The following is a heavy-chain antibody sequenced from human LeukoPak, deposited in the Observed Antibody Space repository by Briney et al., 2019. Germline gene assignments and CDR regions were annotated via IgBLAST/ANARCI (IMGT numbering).Heavy chain of an antibody. CDR3: ARGPWYYGSGSFQNY. Sequence: SETLSLTCAVYGGSFSGYYWSWIRQPPGKGLEWIGEINHSGSTNYNPSLKSRVTISVDTSKNQFSLKLSSVTAADTAVYYCARGPWYYGSGSFQNYWGQGTLVTVSS. D-gene: IGHD3-10*01. J-gene: IGHJ4*02. CDR2: INHSGST. V-gene: IGHV4-34*01. CDR1: GGSFSGYY.